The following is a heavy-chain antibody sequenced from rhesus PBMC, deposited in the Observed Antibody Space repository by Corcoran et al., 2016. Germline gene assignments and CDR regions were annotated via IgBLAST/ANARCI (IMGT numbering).Heavy chain of an antibody. Sequence: QVQLVPSGAEVKKPGSSIKVSCKASGYTFTDYYMHWVRQAPGQGLEWMGESNTKTGAKTDANKFQGRVTMTRDPSTNAGYMDRSRLRSEDTAVYYCARAAGGDDYWGQGVLVTVSS. CDR1: GYTFTDYY. CDR2: SNTKTGAK. V-gene: IGHV1-138*01. CDR3: ARAAGGDDY. D-gene: IGHD6-37*01. J-gene: IGHJ4*01.